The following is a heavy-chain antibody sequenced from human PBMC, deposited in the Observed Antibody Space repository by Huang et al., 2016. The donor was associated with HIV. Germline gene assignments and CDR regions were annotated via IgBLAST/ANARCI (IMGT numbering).Heavy chain of an antibody. D-gene: IGHD2-2*01. CDR2: IYYSGST. CDR3: ARVASSPNWYFDL. V-gene: IGHV4-59*11. J-gene: IGHJ2*01. Sequence: QVQVQESGPGLAKPSETLSLTCTVAGGPITSHHWGWIRPPPGKGLEWIGTIYYSGSTKYNPSLKSRVTISADTSKGQVSLKLTSVTAADTAVYYCARVASSPNWYFDLWGRGTLATVSS. CDR1: GGPITSHH.